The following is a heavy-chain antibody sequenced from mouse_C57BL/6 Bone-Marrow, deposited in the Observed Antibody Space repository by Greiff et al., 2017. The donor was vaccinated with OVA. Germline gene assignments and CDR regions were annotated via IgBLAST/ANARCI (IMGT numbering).Heavy chain of an antibody. CDR3: ARDGYGSSYGEDFDY. D-gene: IGHD1-1*01. CDR2: ISYDGSN. V-gene: IGHV3-6*01. Sequence: ESGPGLVKPSQSLSLTCSVTGYYITSGYYWNWIRQFPGNKLEWMGYISYDGSNNYNPSLKNRISITRDTSKNQFFLKLNSVTTEDTATYYCARDGYGSSYGEDFDYWGQGTTLTVSS. CDR1: GYYITSGYY. J-gene: IGHJ2*01.